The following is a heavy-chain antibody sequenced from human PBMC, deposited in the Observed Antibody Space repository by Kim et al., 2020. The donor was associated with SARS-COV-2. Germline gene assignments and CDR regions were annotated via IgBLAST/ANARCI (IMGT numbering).Heavy chain of an antibody. Sequence: YADSVEGRFTISRDNAKNSLFLQMNSLTAEDTAVYYCTRENPTVSAFDSWGQGTLVTISP. D-gene: IGHD4-17*01. J-gene: IGHJ4*02. CDR3: TRENPTVSAFDS. V-gene: IGHV3-48*03.